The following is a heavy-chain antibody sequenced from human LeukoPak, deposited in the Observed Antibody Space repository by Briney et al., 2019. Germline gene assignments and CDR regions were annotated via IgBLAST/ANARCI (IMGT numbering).Heavy chain of an antibody. V-gene: IGHV4-34*01. J-gene: IGHJ5*02. CDR1: GGSFSGYY. D-gene: IGHD2-2*01. CDR2: INRSEST. Sequence: PSETLSLTCAVYGGSFSGYYWSWIRQPPGKGLEWIGEINRSESTNYNPSLKSRVTISVDTSKNQFSLKLSSVTAADTAVYYCARAAGYCSSTSCYGRGWFDPWGQGTLVTVSS. CDR3: ARAAGYCSSTSCYGRGWFDP.